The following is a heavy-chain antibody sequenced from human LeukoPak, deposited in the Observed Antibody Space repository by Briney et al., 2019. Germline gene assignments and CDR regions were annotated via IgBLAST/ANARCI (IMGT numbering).Heavy chain of an antibody. D-gene: IGHD2-21*02. CDR1: GFTFSDYY. CDR2: ISSSGTSI. CDR3: ARAPGDPIDY. J-gene: IGHJ4*02. Sequence: PGGSLRLSCAASGFTFSDYYMNWIREAPGKGLEWVSYISSSGTSIFYADSVKGRFTISRDNAKNLLHLQMNSLRAEDTAVYYCARAPGDPIDYWGQGTLVTVSS. V-gene: IGHV3-11*04.